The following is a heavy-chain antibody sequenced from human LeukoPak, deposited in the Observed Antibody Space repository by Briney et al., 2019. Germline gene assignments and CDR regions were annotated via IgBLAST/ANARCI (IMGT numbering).Heavy chain of an antibody. CDR3: ARDPEPITGTISLAA. CDR1: GFSVSSNY. CDR2: IYSDGNT. Sequence: GGSLRLSCAASGFSVSSNYMSWVRQAPGKGLEWVSVIYSDGNTYYADSVKGRFTISRDNSKNTLYLQMNSLRAEDTAVYYCARDPEPITGTISLAAWGQGTLVTVSS. V-gene: IGHV3-53*01. J-gene: IGHJ5*02. D-gene: IGHD1-20*01.